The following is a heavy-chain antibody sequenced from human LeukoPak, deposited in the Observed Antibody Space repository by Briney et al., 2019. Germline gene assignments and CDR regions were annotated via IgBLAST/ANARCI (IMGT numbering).Heavy chain of an antibody. CDR2: IYYSGST. V-gene: IGHV4-31*03. CDR3: AREVGYDYVWGSYRQIRYFDY. CDR1: GGSISSGGYY. D-gene: IGHD3-16*02. Sequence: SQTLSLTCTVSGGSISSGGYYWSWIRQHPGKGLEWIGYIYYSGSTNYNPSLKSRVTISVDTSKNQFSLKLSSVTAADTAVYYCAREVGYDYVWGSYRQIRYFDYWGQGTLVTVSS. J-gene: IGHJ4*02.